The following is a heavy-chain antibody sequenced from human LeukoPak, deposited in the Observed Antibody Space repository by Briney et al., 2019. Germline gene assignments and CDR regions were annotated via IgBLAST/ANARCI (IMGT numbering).Heavy chain of an antibody. CDR3: AKQSAVAGYFDY. CDR1: GFTFSSYG. CDR2: IRYDGSNK. Sequence: GGSLRLSCAASGFTFSSYGMHWVRQAPGKGLEWVAFIRYDGSNKYYADSVKGRFTITRDNYKNTLYLQMNSLRAEDTAVYYCAKQSAVAGYFDYWGQGTLVTVSS. V-gene: IGHV3-30*02. D-gene: IGHD6-19*01. J-gene: IGHJ4*02.